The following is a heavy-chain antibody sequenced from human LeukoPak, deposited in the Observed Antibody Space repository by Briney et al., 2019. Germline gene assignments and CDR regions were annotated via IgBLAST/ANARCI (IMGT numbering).Heavy chain of an antibody. CDR1: GYTFTDYS. CDR2: INPNNGGT. D-gene: IGHD2-2*01. J-gene: IGHJ4*02. Sequence: ASVKVSCKASGYTFTDYSIHWVRQAPGQGLEWMGWINPNNGGTNYAQNFQGRVTMTRDTSISTAYMELSRLRSDDTAVYYCARGLRGSPAFDCWGQGTLVTVSS. V-gene: IGHV1-2*02. CDR3: ARGLRGSPAFDC.